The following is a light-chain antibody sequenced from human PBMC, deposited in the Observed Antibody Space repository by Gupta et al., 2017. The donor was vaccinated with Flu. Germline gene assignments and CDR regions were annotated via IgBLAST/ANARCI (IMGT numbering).Light chain of an antibody. J-gene: IGLJ3*02. V-gene: IGLV2-14*03. CDR1: SSDIGGYYY. CDR2: DVS. Sequence: QSALTQPASVSGSPGQSITISCTGTSSDIGGYYYVSWFQQQRGKAPKLVLFDVSNRPSGVSNRFSGSKSGNTDSLTISGHQAEDEAVYYCSSDTSNNIVMFGGGTKLTVL. CDR3: SSDTSNNIVM.